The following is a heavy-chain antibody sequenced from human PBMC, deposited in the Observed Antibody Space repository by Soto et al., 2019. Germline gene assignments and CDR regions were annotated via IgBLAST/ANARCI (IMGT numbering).Heavy chain of an antibody. CDR3: AREPAVTVDY. V-gene: IGHV3-23*01. D-gene: IGHD4-17*01. CDR1: GFTFDNYA. J-gene: IGHJ4*02. Sequence: PGGSLRLSCAASGFTFDNYAMTWVRQAPGKGLEWISTINISGRSTYYADSVKGRFTISRDSSKNTLYLQMNSLRAEDTAVYYCAREPAVTVDYWGQGT. CDR2: INISGRST.